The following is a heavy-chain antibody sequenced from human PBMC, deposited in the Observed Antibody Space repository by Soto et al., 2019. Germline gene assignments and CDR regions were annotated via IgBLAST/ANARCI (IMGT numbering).Heavy chain of an antibody. D-gene: IGHD3-16*01. Sequence: ASVKVSCKASGYVFTTYAVTWVRQAPGQGLEWMGWISPYNDNSYSAQKFQGRVTMTTEASSSTAYMEVRHLTSDDTAVYYCSREGGSIGTSDYWGQGTLVTAPQ. CDR3: SREGGSIGTSDY. J-gene: IGHJ4*02. CDR2: ISPYNDNS. CDR1: GYVFTTYA. V-gene: IGHV1-18*01.